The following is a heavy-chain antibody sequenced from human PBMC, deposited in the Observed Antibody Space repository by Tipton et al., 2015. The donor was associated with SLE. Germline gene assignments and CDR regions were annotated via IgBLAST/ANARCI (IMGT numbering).Heavy chain of an antibody. Sequence: TLSLTCTVSGGSITSHYWSWIRQPPGKGLEWIGYVYYSGSTNYNPSLKSRVTISVDTSKNQFSLKLSSVTAADTAVYYCARDGEGPLLGAVFDIWGQGTMVIVSS. CDR2: VYYSGST. J-gene: IGHJ3*02. V-gene: IGHV4-59*11. CDR3: ARDGEGPLLGAVFDI. CDR1: GGSITSHY. D-gene: IGHD3-10*01.